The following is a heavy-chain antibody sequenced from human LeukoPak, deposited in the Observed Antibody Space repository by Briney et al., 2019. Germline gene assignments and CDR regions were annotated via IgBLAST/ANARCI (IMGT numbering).Heavy chain of an antibody. CDR1: GLTFSSYA. J-gene: IGHJ6*03. Sequence: GGSLRLSCAASGLTFSSYAMSWVRQAPGKGLEWVSAISGSDGSTYYADSVKGRFTISRDNSKNTLYLQMNSLRAEDTAVFYCAKGRAMVQYYYYYMDVWGKGTTVTVSS. V-gene: IGHV3-23*01. D-gene: IGHD5-18*01. CDR3: AKGRAMVQYYYYYMDV. CDR2: ISGSDGST.